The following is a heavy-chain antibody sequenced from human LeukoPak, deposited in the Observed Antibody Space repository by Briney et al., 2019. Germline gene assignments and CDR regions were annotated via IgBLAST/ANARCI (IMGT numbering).Heavy chain of an antibody. D-gene: IGHD2-15*01. Sequence: SVKVSCKASGYTFTGYYMHWVRQAPGQGLEWMGRIIPILGIANYAQKFQGRVTITADKSTSTAYMELSSLRSEDTAVYYCARAGYCSGGSCPNWFDPWGQGTLVTVSS. V-gene: IGHV1-69*04. J-gene: IGHJ5*02. CDR2: IIPILGIA. CDR3: ARAGYCSGGSCPNWFDP. CDR1: GYTFTGYY.